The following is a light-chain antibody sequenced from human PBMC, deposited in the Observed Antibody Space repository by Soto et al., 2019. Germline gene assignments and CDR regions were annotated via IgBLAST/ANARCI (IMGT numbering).Light chain of an antibody. CDR3: CSYAGRYTWV. Sequence: QSALTQPRLVSGSPGQSVTISCTGTSSDVGGYNYVSWYQQHPGKAPKLMIYDVSKRPSGVPDRFSGSTSGNTASLTISGLQAEDEADYYCCSYAGRYTWVFGGGTKLTVL. V-gene: IGLV2-11*01. J-gene: IGLJ2*01. CDR1: SSDVGGYNY. CDR2: DVS.